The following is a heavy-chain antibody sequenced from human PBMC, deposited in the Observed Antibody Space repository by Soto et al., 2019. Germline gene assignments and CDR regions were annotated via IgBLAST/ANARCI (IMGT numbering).Heavy chain of an antibody. D-gene: IGHD2-2*01. Sequence: LSLTCTVSGGSISSYYWSWIRQPAGKGLEWIGRIYSNGGTIYNPSVQSRITISIDTSKNQFSLKMTNMDPVDTATFFCAHKHAATWLFDYWGQGILVTVSS. CDR2: IYSNGGT. CDR3: AHKHAATWLFDY. V-gene: IGHV4-4*07. J-gene: IGHJ4*02. CDR1: GGSISSYY.